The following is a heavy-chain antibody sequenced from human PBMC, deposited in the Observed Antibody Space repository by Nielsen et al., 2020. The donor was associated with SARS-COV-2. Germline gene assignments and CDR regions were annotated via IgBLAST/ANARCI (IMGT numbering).Heavy chain of an antibody. V-gene: IGHV1-8*01. D-gene: IGHD2-2*01. CDR1: GYTFTSYD. CDR3: ARVEAGSCSSTSCYAGGYYGMDV. J-gene: IGHJ6*02. CDR2: MNPNSGNT. Sequence: ASVKVSCKASGYTFTSYDINWVRQATGQGLEWMGWMNPNSGNTGYAQKFQGRVTMTRNTSISTAYMELSSLRSEDTAVYYCARVEAGSCSSTSCYAGGYYGMDVWGQGTTVTV.